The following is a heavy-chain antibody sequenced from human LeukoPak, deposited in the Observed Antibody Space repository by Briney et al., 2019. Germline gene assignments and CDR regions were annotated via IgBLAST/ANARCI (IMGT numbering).Heavy chain of an antibody. D-gene: IGHD6-19*01. CDR1: GYTFTIYG. V-gene: IGHV1-18*01. CDR3: ARPQAVAGPFDY. Sequence: GASVTVSCKASGYTFTIYGISWVRQAPGQGLEGMGWISAYNGNTNYAQKLQGRVTMTTDTSTSTAYMELRSLRSDDTAVSYCARPQAVAGPFDYWGQGTLVTVSS. CDR2: ISAYNGNT. J-gene: IGHJ4*02.